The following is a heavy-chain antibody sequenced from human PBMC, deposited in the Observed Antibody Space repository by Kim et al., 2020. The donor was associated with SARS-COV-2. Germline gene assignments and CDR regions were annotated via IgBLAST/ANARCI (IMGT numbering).Heavy chain of an antibody. CDR2: LDRAGSNI. CDR3: ARGAGGNWKYGGFLDY. V-gene: IGHV3-21*01. Sequence: GGSLRLSCVASGFTFSGYSMNWVRQAPGKGLEWVSSLDRAGSNIYYADSVKGRFTISRDNVKDSLFLQMNRLRAEDTALYYCARGAGGNWKYGGFLDYWG. J-gene: IGHJ4*01. CDR1: GFTFSGYS. D-gene: IGHD1-7*01.